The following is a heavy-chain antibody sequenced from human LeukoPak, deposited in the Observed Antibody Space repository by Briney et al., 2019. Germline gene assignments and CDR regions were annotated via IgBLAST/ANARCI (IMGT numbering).Heavy chain of an antibody. CDR2: IKSDGSRT. D-gene: IGHD6-19*01. J-gene: IGHJ4*02. Sequence: PGGSLRLSCAASGFTFTTYSMHWVRQVPGKGLVWVSRIKSDGSRTYYADSVKGRFTISRDNAKSTLYLQMDSLRAEDTAVYYCARALSSAWGLVDCWGRGTLVTVSS. V-gene: IGHV3-74*01. CDR1: GFTFTTYS. CDR3: ARALSSAWGLVDC.